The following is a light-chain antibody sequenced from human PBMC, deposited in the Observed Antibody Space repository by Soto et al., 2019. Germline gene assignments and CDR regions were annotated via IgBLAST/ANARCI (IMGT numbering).Light chain of an antibody. Sequence: QMTQSPSSLSASVGDRVTITCRASQAISNYLNWYQQKPGKAPKVLIYGASGLQSGVPLTFSGSGYGTNFTFTIASLGPEDFATYYCHQSFSTPITFGQGTRVDIK. CDR2: GAS. J-gene: IGKJ5*01. CDR3: HQSFSTPIT. CDR1: QAISNY. V-gene: IGKV1-39*01.